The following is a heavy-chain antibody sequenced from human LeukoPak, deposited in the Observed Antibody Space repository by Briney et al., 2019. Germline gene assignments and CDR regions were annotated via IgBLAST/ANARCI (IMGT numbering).Heavy chain of an antibody. V-gene: IGHV3-66*01. D-gene: IGHD3-22*01. CDR1: GFTVSSNY. CDR2: IYSGGST. CDR3: ARGDSSGYYSYYFDY. Sequence: PGGSLRLSCAASGFTVSSNYMSWVRQAPGKGLEWVSAIYSGGSTYYADSVKGRFTISRDNSKNTLYLQMNSLRAEDTAVYYCARGDSSGYYSYYFDYWGQGTLVTVSS. J-gene: IGHJ4*02.